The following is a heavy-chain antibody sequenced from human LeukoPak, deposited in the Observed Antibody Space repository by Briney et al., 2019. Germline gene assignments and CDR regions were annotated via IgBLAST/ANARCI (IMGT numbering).Heavy chain of an antibody. J-gene: IGHJ3*02. CDR1: GYSFTSYW. CDR3: ARPGRELLTGGAFDI. CDR2: IYPGDSDT. V-gene: IGHV5-51*01. D-gene: IGHD1-26*01. Sequence: GESLKISCKGSGYSFTSYWIDWGRQMPGKGLEWMGIIYPGDSDTRYSPSFQGQVTISADKSISTAYLQWSSLKASDTAMYYCARPGRELLTGGAFDIWGQGTTVTVSS.